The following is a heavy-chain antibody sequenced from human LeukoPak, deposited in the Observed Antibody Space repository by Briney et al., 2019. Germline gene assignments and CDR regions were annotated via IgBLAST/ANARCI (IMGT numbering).Heavy chain of an antibody. D-gene: IGHD6-19*01. J-gene: IGHJ4*02. V-gene: IGHV3-21*01. Sequence: PGGSLRLSCEASGCSSSRYSMNWVRQAPGRGREWVSSISTSGDSTYYADSAKGRFTISRDNAKNSLFLQMSSLRVDDTAVYYCARGLAVAGDYWGQGALVAVSS. CDR2: ISTSGDST. CDR1: GCSSSRYS. CDR3: ARGLAVAGDY.